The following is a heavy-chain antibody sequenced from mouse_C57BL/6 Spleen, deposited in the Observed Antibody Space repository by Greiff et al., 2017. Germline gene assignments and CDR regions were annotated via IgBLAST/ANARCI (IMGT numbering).Heavy chain of an antibody. CDR1: GYAFSSSW. Sequence: QVQLQQSGPALVKPGASVKISCKASGYAFSSSWMNWVKQRPGKGLEWIGRIYPGDGDTNYNGKFKGKATLTADKSSSTAYMQLSSLTSEDSAVYFCAREPGGYFDVWGTGTTVTFSS. V-gene: IGHV1-82*01. J-gene: IGHJ1*03. CDR2: IYPGDGDT. CDR3: AREPGGYFDV.